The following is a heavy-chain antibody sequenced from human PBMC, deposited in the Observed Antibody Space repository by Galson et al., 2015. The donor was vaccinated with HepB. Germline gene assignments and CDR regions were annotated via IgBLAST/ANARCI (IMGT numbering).Heavy chain of an antibody. V-gene: IGHV3-66*02. D-gene: IGHD6-13*01. J-gene: IGHJ4*02. Sequence: SLRLSCAASGFTVSSNYMSWVRQAPGKGLEWVSVIYSGGSTYSADSVKGRFTISRDNSKNTLYLQMNSLRAEDTAVYYCARVAFSSWYRYFDYWGQGTLVTVSS. CDR2: IYSGGST. CDR3: ARVAFSSWYRYFDY. CDR1: GFTVSSNY.